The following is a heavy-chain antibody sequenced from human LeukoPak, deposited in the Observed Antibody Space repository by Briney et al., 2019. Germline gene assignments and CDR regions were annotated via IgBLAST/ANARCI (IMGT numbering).Heavy chain of an antibody. CDR1: GGSISSYY. Sequence: PSETLSLTCTASGGSISSYYWSWIRQPPGKGLEWIGYIYYSGSTNYNPSLKSRVTISVDTSKNQFSLKLSSVTAADTAVYYCARRCSGGSCYLGAFDIWGQGTMVTVSS. CDR3: ARRCSGGSCYLGAFDI. V-gene: IGHV4-59*01. D-gene: IGHD2-15*01. CDR2: IYYSGST. J-gene: IGHJ3*02.